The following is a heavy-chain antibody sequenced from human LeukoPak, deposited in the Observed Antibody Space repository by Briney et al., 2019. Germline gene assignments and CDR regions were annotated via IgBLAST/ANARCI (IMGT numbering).Heavy chain of an antibody. CDR1: GFTFSNYA. Sequence: GGSLRLSCVLSGFTFSNYAMNWVRQAPGKGLEWVSDISTSSDSTYHIESVRGRFTISRDNSKNTLYLQMNSLRVDDMAVYYCASGLYGGVFDNWGQGTLVTVSS. CDR3: ASGLYGGVFDN. J-gene: IGHJ4*02. D-gene: IGHD4/OR15-4a*01. V-gene: IGHV3-23*01. CDR2: ISTSSDST.